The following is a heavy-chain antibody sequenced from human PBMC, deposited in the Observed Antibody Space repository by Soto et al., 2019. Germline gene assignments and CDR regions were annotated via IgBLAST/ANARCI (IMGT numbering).Heavy chain of an antibody. Sequence: GESLKISCKGSGYSFTSHWISWVRQMPGKGLEWMGRIDPSDSYTNYSPSFQGHVTISADKSISTAYLQWSSLKASDTAMYYCAREGGVAAEIDYWGQGTLVTVSS. CDR3: AREGGVAAEIDY. D-gene: IGHD3-16*01. J-gene: IGHJ4*02. CDR2: IDPSDSYT. V-gene: IGHV5-10-1*01. CDR1: GYSFTSHW.